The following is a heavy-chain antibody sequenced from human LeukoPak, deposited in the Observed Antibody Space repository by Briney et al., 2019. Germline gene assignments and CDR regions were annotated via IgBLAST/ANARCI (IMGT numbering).Heavy chain of an antibody. CDR3: ARAEYSSSSDYYYYMDV. J-gene: IGHJ6*03. CDR1: GYTFTSYD. V-gene: IGHV1-8*03. D-gene: IGHD6-6*01. CDR2: MNPNSGNA. Sequence: ASVKVSCKASGYTFTSYDINWVRQATGQGLEWMGWMNPNSGNAGYAQKFQGRVTITRNTSISTAYMELSSLRSEDTAVYYCARAEYSSSSDYYYYMDVWGKGTTVTVSS.